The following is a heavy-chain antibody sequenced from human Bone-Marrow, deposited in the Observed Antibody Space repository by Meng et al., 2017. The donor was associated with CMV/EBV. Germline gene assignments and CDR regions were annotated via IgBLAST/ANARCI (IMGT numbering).Heavy chain of an antibody. CDR3: TTEELGFFDY. V-gene: IGHV3-15*01. Sequence: GESLKISCAASGFTFSNAWMGWVRQAPGKGLEWVGRIKSKTDGGTTDYAAPVKGRFTISRDDSKNTLYLQMNSLKTEDTAVYYCTTEELGFFDYWGQGTLVTVSS. CDR1: GFTFSNAW. CDR2: IKSKTDGGTT. J-gene: IGHJ4*02. D-gene: IGHD1-26*01.